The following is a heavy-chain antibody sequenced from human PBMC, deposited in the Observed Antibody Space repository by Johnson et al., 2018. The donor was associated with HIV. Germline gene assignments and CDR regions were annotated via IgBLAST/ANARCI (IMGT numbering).Heavy chain of an antibody. CDR1: GFTFSSYG. V-gene: IGHV3-30*02. CDR2: IRYDGSNK. CDR3: TTEAYSSSSAVFDI. J-gene: IGHJ3*02. Sequence: QVQLVESGGGVVQPGGSLRLSCAASGFTFSSYGMHWVRQAPGKGLEWVAFIRYDGSNKYYADSVRGRFTISRDNSRNTLYLQMNSLRAEDTAVHYCTTEAYSSSSAVFDIWGQGTMVTVSS. D-gene: IGHD6-6*01.